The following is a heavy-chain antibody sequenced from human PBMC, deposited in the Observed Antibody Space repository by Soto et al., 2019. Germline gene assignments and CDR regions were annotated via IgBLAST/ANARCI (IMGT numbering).Heavy chain of an antibody. V-gene: IGHV3-23*01. Sequence: EVQLLESGGGLVQPGGSLRLSCAASGFAFSGYAMSWVRQAPGRGLEWVSGIGGSGVSTYYADSVKGRFTISRDNSKNTLYLPMISLRVEDTAIYYCARAEDDYGDQDHFDFWGQGALVTVSS. CDR3: ARAEDDYGDQDHFDF. J-gene: IGHJ4*02. D-gene: IGHD4-17*01. CDR1: GFAFSGYA. CDR2: IGGSGVST.